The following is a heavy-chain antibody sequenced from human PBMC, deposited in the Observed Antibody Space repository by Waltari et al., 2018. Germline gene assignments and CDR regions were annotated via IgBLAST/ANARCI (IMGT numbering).Heavy chain of an antibody. D-gene: IGHD3-10*01. CDR2: ISTSDNRI. V-gene: IGHV3-48*03. CDR3: ARDSGALVGPSNNHFDY. Sequence: EVQLVDPGGGFVPPGGLMKPSCAGSVFTYQGSDGTWGRQAPGKGLEWVSYISTSDNRIYYEDSVRGRFTISRDNAKNSLYLQMNSLRAEETALYYCARDSGALVGPSNNHFDYWGQGAQVTVSA. J-gene: IGHJ4*02. CDR1: VFTYQGSD.